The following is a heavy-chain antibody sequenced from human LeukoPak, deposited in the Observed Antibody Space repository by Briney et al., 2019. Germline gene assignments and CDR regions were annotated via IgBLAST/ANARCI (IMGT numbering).Heavy chain of an antibody. J-gene: IGHJ4*02. CDR1: GGSFSGYY. Sequence: SETLSLTCAVYGGSFSGYYWSWIRQPPGKGLEWIGEINHSGSTNYNPSLKSRVTISVDTSKNQFSLKLSSVTAADTAVYYCARAGPGYFDYWGQGTLVTVSS. CDR2: INHSGST. V-gene: IGHV4-34*01. CDR3: ARAGPGYFDY. D-gene: IGHD1-14*01.